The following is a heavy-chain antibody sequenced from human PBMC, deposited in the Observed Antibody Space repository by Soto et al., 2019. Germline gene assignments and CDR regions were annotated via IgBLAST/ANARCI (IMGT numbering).Heavy chain of an antibody. CDR1: GNTFASHG. V-gene: IGHV1-18*01. CDR2: ISGFNGQT. Sequence: QVQLVQSGPEVKKPGASVTVSCKASGNTFASHGFSWVRQAPGQGLEWMGWISGFNGQTNYALKFQGRVTLTTDTSTSTASMELRSLRSDDTAVYFCARVDPRGVAVVRDYWGQGTLVTVSS. CDR3: ARVDPRGVAVVRDY. D-gene: IGHD3-10*01. J-gene: IGHJ4*02.